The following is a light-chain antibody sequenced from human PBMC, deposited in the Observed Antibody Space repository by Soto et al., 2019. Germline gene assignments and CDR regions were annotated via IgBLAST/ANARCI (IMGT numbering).Light chain of an antibody. J-gene: IGKJ2*01. Sequence: DIQMTQSPSSLSASVGDRVTITCRASQSIGGYLTWYQQLPGKAPKLLIFAASSLLSGVPSRFSGSGSGTDFTLTIASLQPEDFSTYYCQQSDSTPYTFGQGTKVDI. V-gene: IGKV1-39*01. CDR2: AAS. CDR3: QQSDSTPYT. CDR1: QSIGGY.